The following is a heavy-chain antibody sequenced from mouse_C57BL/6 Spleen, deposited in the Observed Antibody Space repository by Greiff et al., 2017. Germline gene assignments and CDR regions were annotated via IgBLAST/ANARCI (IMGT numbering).Heavy chain of an antibody. J-gene: IGHJ1*03. CDR1: GFSLTSYG. D-gene: IGHD4-1*01. CDR3: ARITGTGYFDV. V-gene: IGHV2-2*01. CDR2: IWRGGST. Sequence: QVQLQQSGPGLVQPSQSLSITCTVSGFSLTSYGVHWVRQSPGKGLEWLGVIWRGGSTDYNAAFISRLSISKDNSKSQVFFKMNSLQADDTAIYYCARITGTGYFDVWGTGTTVTVSS.